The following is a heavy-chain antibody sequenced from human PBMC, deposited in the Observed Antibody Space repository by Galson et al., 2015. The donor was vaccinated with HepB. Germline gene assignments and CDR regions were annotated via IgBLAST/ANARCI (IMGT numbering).Heavy chain of an antibody. CDR2: ISAYNGNT. CDR1: GYTFTSYG. J-gene: IGHJ1*01. V-gene: IGHV1-18*01. Sequence: SVKVSCKASGYTFTSYGISWVRQAPGQGLEWMGWISAYNGNTNYAQKLQGRVTMTTDTSTSTAYMELRSLRSDDTAVYYCARGFITIFGVVPPFQHWGQGTLVTVSS. CDR3: ARGFITIFGVVPPFQH. D-gene: IGHD3-3*01.